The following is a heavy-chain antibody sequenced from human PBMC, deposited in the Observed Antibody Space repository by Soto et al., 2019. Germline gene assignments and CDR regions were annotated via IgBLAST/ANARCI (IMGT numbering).Heavy chain of an antibody. J-gene: IGHJ4*02. CDR1: GYTFTSYY. Sequence: GASVKVSCKASGYTFTSYYMHWVRQAPGQGLEWMGIINPSGGSTSYAQKFQGRVTMTRDTSTSTVYMELSSLRSEDTAVYYCARDQRGDILTGYPGYWGQGALVTVSS. V-gene: IGHV1-46*01. CDR3: ARDQRGDILTGYPGY. CDR2: INPSGGST. D-gene: IGHD3-9*01.